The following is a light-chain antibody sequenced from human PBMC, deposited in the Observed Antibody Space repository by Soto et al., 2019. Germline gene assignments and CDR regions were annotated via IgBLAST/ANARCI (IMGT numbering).Light chain of an antibody. V-gene: IGLV1-40*01. CDR2: ANN. CDR1: ISNIGAGYD. J-gene: IGLJ1*01. Sequence: SILIPLPSVSGAPGQRFSIAGTGNISNIGAGYDVHWYRQLPGTAPKLLIYANNIRPSGVPGRFSGSKYGTSASLAITGLQADDEADYYCKSYDSSLSGYVFGTGTKVTVL. CDR3: KSYDSSLSGYV.